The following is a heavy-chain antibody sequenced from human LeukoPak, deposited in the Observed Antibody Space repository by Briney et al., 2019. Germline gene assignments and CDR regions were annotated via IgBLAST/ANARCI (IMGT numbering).Heavy chain of an antibody. CDR2: INAGNGDT. J-gene: IGHJ5*02. V-gene: IGHV1-3*01. Sequence: ASVKVSCKASGYTFINYAVHWVRQAPGQRLEWMGWINAGNGDTKYSQKFQGRVTITTDTSSTTAYMELSSLRSEDTAVYYYARDLTMVRGVLHCFDHWGQGTLVTVSS. D-gene: IGHD3-10*01. CDR1: GYTFINYA. CDR3: ARDLTMVRGVLHCFDH.